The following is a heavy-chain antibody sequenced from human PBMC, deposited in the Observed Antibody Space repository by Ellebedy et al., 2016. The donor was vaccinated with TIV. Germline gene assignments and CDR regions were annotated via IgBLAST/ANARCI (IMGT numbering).Heavy chain of an antibody. D-gene: IGHD6-13*01. J-gene: IGHJ4*02. CDR3: ARVGGSSWYFGDY. Sequence: GGSLRLXCAASGFTFSSYAMHWVHQAPGKGLEWVAVISYDGSNKYYADSVKGRFTISRDNSKNTLYLQMNSLRAEDTAVYYCARVGGSSWYFGDYWGQGTLVTVSS. CDR1: GFTFSSYA. CDR2: ISYDGSNK. V-gene: IGHV3-30-3*01.